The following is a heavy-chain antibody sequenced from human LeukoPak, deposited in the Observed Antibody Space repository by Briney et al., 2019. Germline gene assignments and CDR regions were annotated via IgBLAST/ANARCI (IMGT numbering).Heavy chain of an antibody. CDR2: IYYSGST. Sequence: SETLSLTCSVSGGSISSSSYYWGWIRQPPGRGLEWIGTIYYSGSTYYNPSLKSRVTISVDTSKNHFSMKLSSVTAADTAVYYCARGSIVLVTAILWGQGTLVTVSS. D-gene: IGHD2-21*02. V-gene: IGHV4-39*07. CDR3: ARGSIVLVTAIL. CDR1: GGSISSSSYY. J-gene: IGHJ4*02.